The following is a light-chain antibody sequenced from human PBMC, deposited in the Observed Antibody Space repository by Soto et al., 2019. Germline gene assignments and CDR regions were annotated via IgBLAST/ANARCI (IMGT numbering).Light chain of an antibody. J-gene: IGKJ5*01. CDR3: QQRNTWPPIN. CDR2: DAS. CDR1: QSVRTY. V-gene: IGKV3-11*01. Sequence: EIVLTQSPVTLSLSPGDRATLSCRASQSVRTYLAWYQVKPGQAPRLLIYDASRRASGVPARFSGSGSGTDFTLTIRSLEPEDFALYYCQQRNTWPPINFXQGTRPEIK.